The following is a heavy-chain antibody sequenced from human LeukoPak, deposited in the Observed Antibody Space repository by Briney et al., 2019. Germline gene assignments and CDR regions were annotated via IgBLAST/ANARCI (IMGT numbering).Heavy chain of an antibody. Sequence: QPGGSLRLSCAASGFTFSSYEMNWVRQAPGKGLVWVSRINSDGSSTSYADSVKGRFTISRDNAKNTLYLQMNSLRAEDTAVYYCARDQSSSWYPPYYYYYGMDVWGKGTTVTVSS. CDR2: INSDGSST. J-gene: IGHJ6*04. CDR1: GFTFSSYE. CDR3: ARDQSSSWYPPYYYYYGMDV. D-gene: IGHD6-13*01. V-gene: IGHV3-74*01.